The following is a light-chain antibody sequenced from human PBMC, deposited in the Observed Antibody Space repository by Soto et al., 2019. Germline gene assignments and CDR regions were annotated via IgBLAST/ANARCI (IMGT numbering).Light chain of an antibody. V-gene: IGKV3-15*01. J-gene: IGKJ1*01. Sequence: EIVMTQSPATLSVSPGERATLSCRASQSVRNRLAWYQQRPGQAPRLLIYRASARATGIPARVSGSGSGTEFTLTISLLQSEDFAIYYCQQSSDWPRTFGQGTKVEIK. CDR1: QSVRNR. CDR2: RAS. CDR3: QQSSDWPRT.